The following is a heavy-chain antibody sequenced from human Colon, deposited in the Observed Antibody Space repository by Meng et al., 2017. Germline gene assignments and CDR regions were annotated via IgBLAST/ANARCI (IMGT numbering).Heavy chain of an antibody. D-gene: IGHD2-2*01. CDR3: AKDKWRHIVVVPGFDY. CDR1: GFTFDDYA. J-gene: IGHJ4*02. CDR2: ISWNSGSI. V-gene: IGHV3-9*01. Sequence: SLKISCAASGFTFDDYAMHWVRQAPGKGLEWVSGISWNSGSIGYADSVKGRFTISRDNAKTTLYLQMSSLRAEDTALYYCAKDKWRHIVVVPGFDYWGQGTLVTVSS.